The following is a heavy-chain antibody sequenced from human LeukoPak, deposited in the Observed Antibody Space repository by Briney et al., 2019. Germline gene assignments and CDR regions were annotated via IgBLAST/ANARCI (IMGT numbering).Heavy chain of an antibody. D-gene: IGHD6-6*01. CDR1: GFTFSSYW. Sequence: GGSLRLSCAASGFTFSSYWVSWVRQAPGKGLEWVANIKQDGSEKYYVDSVKGRFTISRDNAKNSLYLQMNSLRAEDTAVYYCARFSIAARPFDYWGQGTLVTVSS. V-gene: IGHV3-7*01. CDR2: IKQDGSEK. CDR3: ARFSIAARPFDY. J-gene: IGHJ4*02.